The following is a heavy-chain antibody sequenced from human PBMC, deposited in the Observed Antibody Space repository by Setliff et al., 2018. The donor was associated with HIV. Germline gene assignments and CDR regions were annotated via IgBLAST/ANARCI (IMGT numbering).Heavy chain of an antibody. D-gene: IGHD3-3*01. CDR2: IFYSGST. CDR3: ASGRYYDFWSGFDYYFDY. V-gene: IGHV4-61*10. Sequence: SETLSLTCTVSGGSISSGSYYWSWIRQPAGKGLEWIGYIFYSGSTNYNPSLKSRVTISIDTSKNQFSLKLDSVTAADTAVYYCASGRYYDFWSGFDYYFDYWGQGTLVTVSS. CDR1: GGSISSGSYY. J-gene: IGHJ4*02.